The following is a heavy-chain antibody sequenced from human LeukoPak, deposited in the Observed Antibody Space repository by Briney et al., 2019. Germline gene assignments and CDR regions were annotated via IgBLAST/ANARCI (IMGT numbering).Heavy chain of an antibody. J-gene: IGHJ3*01. D-gene: IGHD2-15*01. Sequence: GEPLKFSCKASGYSFTTYWIGWVRQTPGKGLEWIGIIYLSDSDTRYSPSFQGQATISVDKSISTAYLQWRSLKASHTAIYYCARRLDIVVDTFNGFDLWGQGTMVTVSS. CDR2: IYLSDSDT. CDR3: ARRLDIVVDTFNGFDL. CDR1: GYSFTTYW. V-gene: IGHV5-51*01.